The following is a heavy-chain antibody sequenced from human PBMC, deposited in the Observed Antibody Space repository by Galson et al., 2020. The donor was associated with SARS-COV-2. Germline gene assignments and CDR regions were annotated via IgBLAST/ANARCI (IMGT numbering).Heavy chain of an antibody. J-gene: IGHJ3*02. CDR2: ISHSGGT. D-gene: IGHD4-17*01. CDR1: GTSISGGSYS. Sequence: SETLSLTCAVSGTSISGGSYSWNWIRQPPGKGLEWIGYISHSGGTYYNPSLKSRVTISGDRSKNQFSLRLSSVTAADAAVYCCARLHYGEYAPEAFDIWGPGTRVTVAS. CDR3: ARLHYGEYAPEAFDI. V-gene: IGHV4-30-2*01.